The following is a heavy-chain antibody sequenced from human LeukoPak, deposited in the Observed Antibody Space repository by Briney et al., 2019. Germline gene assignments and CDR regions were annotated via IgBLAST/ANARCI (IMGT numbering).Heavy chain of an antibody. CDR1: GFTFSSYS. V-gene: IGHV3-21*01. CDR3: ASQRGVATISLYYYYRMDV. CDR2: ISSSSSYI. Sequence: GGSLRLSCAASGFTFSSYSMNWVRQAPGKGLEWVSSISSSSSYIYYADSVKGRFTISRDNAKNSLYLQMNSLRAEDTAVYYCASQRGVATISLYYYYRMDVWGKGTTVTVSS. J-gene: IGHJ6*04. D-gene: IGHD5-12*01.